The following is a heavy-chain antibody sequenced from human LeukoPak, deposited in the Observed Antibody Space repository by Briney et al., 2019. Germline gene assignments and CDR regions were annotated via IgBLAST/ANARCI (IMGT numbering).Heavy chain of an antibody. D-gene: IGHD1-7*01. Sequence: RESLKISCKTSGYSFTSYWIAWVRQLPGQGLEWMGIIYPDDFDTRYSPSFQGQVTISADRSINTAYLQWIDLKASDTAMYYCASGGTTTRTFDYWGQGTLVTVSS. J-gene: IGHJ4*02. CDR2: IYPDDFDT. V-gene: IGHV5-51*01. CDR1: GYSFTSYW. CDR3: ASGGTTTRTFDY.